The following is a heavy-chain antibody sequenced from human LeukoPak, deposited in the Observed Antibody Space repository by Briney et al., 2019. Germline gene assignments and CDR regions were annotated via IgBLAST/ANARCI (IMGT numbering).Heavy chain of an antibody. CDR3: ARGGSYLSAFDI. Sequence: RGSLRLSCAASGFTFSSYSMNWVRQAPGKGLEWVSSISSSSSYIYYADSVKGRFTISRDNAKNSLYLQMNSLRAEDTAVYYCARGGSYLSAFDIWGQGTMVTVSS. D-gene: IGHD1-26*01. CDR2: ISSSSSYI. V-gene: IGHV3-21*04. J-gene: IGHJ3*02. CDR1: GFTFSSYS.